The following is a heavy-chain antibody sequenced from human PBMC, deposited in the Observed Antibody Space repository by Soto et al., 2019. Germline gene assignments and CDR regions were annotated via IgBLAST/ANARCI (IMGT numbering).Heavy chain of an antibody. CDR3: ARDLRGYQWFGELLSSYYYYGMDV. CDR1: GFTFSSYA. CDR2: ISYDGSNK. J-gene: IGHJ6*01. D-gene: IGHD3-10*01. V-gene: IGHV3-30-3*01. Sequence: QVQLVESGGGVVQPGRSLRLSRAASGFTFSSYAMHWVRQAPGKGLEWVAVISYDGSNKYYADSVKGRFTISRDNSKNTLYLQMNSLRAEDTAVYYCARDLRGYQWFGELLSSYYYYGMDVWGQGTTVTVSS.